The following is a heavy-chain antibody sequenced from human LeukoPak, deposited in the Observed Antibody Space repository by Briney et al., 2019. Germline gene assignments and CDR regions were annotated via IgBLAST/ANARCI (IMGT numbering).Heavy chain of an antibody. CDR3: ARDGNSPLAFDY. V-gene: IGHV1-8*01. CDR2: MNPNSGNT. D-gene: IGHD4-23*01. Sequence: ASVKVSCKASGYTFTSYDINWVRQATGQGLEWMGWMNPNSGNTGYAQKFQGRVTITADKPTSTAYMELSSLRSEDTAVYYCARDGNSPLAFDYWGQGTLVTVSS. J-gene: IGHJ4*02. CDR1: GYTFTSYD.